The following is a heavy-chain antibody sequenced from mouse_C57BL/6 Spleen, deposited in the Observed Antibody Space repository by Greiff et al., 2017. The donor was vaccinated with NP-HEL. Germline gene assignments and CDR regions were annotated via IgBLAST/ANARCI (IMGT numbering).Heavy chain of an antibody. V-gene: IGHV5-16*01. CDR3: ARVGDQKYFDY. Sequence: EVMLVESEGGLVQPGSSMKLSCTASGFTFSDYYMAWVRQVPEKGLEWVANINYDGSSTYYLDSFKSRFIISRDNAKNILYLQMSRLKSEDTATYYCARVGDQKYFDYWGQGTTLTVSS. J-gene: IGHJ2*01. CDR2: INYDGSST. CDR1: GFTFSDYY. D-gene: IGHD2-13*01.